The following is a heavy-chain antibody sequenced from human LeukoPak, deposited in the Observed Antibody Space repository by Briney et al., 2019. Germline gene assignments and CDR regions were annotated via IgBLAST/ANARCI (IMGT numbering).Heavy chain of an antibody. V-gene: IGHV4-38-2*01. CDR1: GYSISNGYY. J-gene: IGHJ4*02. D-gene: IGHD5-12*01. CDR2: IYHSGST. CDR3: ARHEEGLRLLGFDY. Sequence: SETLSLTCAVSGYSISNGYYWGWVRQPPGKGLEWIGSIYHSGSTYYNPSLKSRVTISVDTSKNQFSLNLSSVTAADTAVYFCARHEEGLRLLGFDYWGQGTLVTVSS.